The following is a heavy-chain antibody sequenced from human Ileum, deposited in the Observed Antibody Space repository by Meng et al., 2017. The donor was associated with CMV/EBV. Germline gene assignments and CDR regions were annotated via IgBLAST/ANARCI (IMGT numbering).Heavy chain of an antibody. Sequence: GESLKISCAASGFTFSSCSMHWVRQAPGKGLEWVSSITSGSNYIDYADSVKGRFTISRDSAKNSLYLQMNSLRAEDTAVYYCAREDYIIDVFDIWGQGTMVTVSS. CDR3: AREDYIIDVFDI. J-gene: IGHJ3*02. CDR1: GFTFSSCS. V-gene: IGHV3-21*01. CDR2: ITSGSNYI. D-gene: IGHD4-11*01.